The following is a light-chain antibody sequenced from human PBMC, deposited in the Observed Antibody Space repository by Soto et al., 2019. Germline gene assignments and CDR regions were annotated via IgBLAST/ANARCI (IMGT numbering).Light chain of an antibody. CDR1: QSVSSN. Sequence: EIVMTQSPATLSVSPGERATLSCRASQSVSSNLAWYQQKPGQAPRLLIYGASTRATGIPARFSGSGSGTEFPLTISSLQSEDFAVYDCQQYNNWRRTFGQGTKVEIK. CDR2: GAS. J-gene: IGKJ1*01. CDR3: QQYNNWRRT. V-gene: IGKV3-15*01.